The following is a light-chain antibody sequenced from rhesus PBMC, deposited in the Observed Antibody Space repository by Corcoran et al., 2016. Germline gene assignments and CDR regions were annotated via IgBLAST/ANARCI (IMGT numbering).Light chain of an antibody. J-gene: IGLJ1*01. CDR3: CSYRSGSTYI. CDR2: DLN. V-gene: IGLV2-38*01. Sequence: QSALTPPPSVSKSLGQTVTISCTGTNSDIGAYNSVSWYQQSSGTAPRLLIYDLNKRPSGVSDRFSGSKSGNTASLTISGLKGEDEAHYYCCSYRSGSTYIFGSGTRLTVL. CDR1: NSDIGAYNS.